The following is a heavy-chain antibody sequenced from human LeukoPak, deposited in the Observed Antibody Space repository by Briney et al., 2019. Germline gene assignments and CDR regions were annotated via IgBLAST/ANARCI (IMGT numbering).Heavy chain of an antibody. CDR2: IFPGDSDT. CDR3: ARHAAVTGSFDF. Sequence: GESLKISYQGSGYSFTNYWIGWVRQLPGKGLEWMGIIFPGDSDTRYSPSFQGQVTISADKSISTAYLQWSSLKASDTAMYYCARHAAVTGSFDFWGQGTLVTVSS. CDR1: GYSFTNYW. V-gene: IGHV5-51*01. D-gene: IGHD6-19*01. J-gene: IGHJ4*02.